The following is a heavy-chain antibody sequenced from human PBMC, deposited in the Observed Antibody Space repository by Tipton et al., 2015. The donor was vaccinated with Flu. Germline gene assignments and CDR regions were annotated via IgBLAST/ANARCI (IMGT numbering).Heavy chain of an antibody. CDR1: GFTFSSYA. CDR2: ISSSGGST. J-gene: IGHJ6*02. V-gene: IGHV3-23*01. Sequence: SLRLSCAASGFTFSSYAMSWVRQAPGKGLEWVSAISSSGGSTYYADSVKGRFTISRDNSKNTLYLQMNSLRAEDTAVYYCAKQMVVVTTAVPTGNLDFWGQGTTVTVSS. D-gene: IGHD3-22*01. CDR3: AKQMVVVTTAVPTGNLDF.